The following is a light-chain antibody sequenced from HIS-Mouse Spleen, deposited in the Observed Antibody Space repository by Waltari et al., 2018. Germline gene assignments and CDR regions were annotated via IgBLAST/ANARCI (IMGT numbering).Light chain of an antibody. J-gene: IGLJ2*01. Sequence: QSALTQPASVSGSPGQSITIPCTGTSRTVGGYKYVSWYQQHPGKAPKLMIYDVSNRPSGVSNRFSGSKSGNTASLTISGLQAEDEADYYCSSYTSSSFNVVFGGGTKLTVL. CDR3: SSYTSSSFNVV. CDR2: DVS. V-gene: IGLV2-14*03. CDR1: SRTVGGYKY.